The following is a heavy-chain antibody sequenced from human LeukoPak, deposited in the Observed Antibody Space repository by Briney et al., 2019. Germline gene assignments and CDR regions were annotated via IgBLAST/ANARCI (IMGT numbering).Heavy chain of an antibody. CDR3: AKENGYSYGKYYYYYYMDV. V-gene: IGHV3-23*01. Sequence: GGSLRLSCAASGFSLRAYDLIWVRRAPGKGLEGVSAISGSGGSTYYADSVKGRFTISRDNSKNTLYLQMNSLRAEDTAVYYCAKENGYSYGKYYYYYYMDVWGKGTTVTVSS. CDR1: GFSLRAYD. J-gene: IGHJ6*03. D-gene: IGHD5-18*01. CDR2: ISGSGGST.